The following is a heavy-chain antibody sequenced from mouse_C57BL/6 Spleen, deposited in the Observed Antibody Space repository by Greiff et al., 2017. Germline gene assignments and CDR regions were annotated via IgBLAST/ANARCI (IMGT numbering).Heavy chain of an antibody. CDR3: ASPRNNYAMDY. CDR2: ILPGSGST. V-gene: IGHV1-9*01. Sequence: VQLQQSGAELMKPGASVKLSCKATGYTFTGYWIEWVKQRPGHGLEWIGEILPGSGSTNYNEKFKGKATFTADTSSNPAYMQLSSLTTEDSAIYYCASPRNNYAMDYWGQGTSVIVSS. J-gene: IGHJ4*01. CDR1: GYTFTGYW.